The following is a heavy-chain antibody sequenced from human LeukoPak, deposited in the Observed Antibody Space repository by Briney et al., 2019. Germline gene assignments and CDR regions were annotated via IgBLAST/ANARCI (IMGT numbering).Heavy chain of an antibody. CDR1: GFIFSNYG. V-gene: IGHV3-21*01. CDR3: VRDANYGYVLFDH. J-gene: IGHJ4*02. D-gene: IGHD3-16*01. Sequence: GGSLRLSCSASGFIFSNYGMNWVRQAPGKGLEWVSSICGGSSFIYYADSVQGQFTISRDNAKNSLYLQMNSLRAEDTAVYYCVRDANYGYVLFDHWGQGSLVTVSS. CDR2: ICGGSSFI.